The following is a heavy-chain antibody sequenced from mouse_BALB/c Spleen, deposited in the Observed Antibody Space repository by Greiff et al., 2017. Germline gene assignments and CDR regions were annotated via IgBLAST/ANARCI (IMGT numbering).Heavy chain of an antibody. CDR2: ISDGGSYT. D-gene: IGHD1-1*01. J-gene: IGHJ4*01. CDR1: GFTFSDYY. Sequence: EVQRVESGGGLVKPGGSLKLSCAASGFTFSDYYMYWVRQTPEKRLEWVATISDGGSYTYYPDSVKGRFTISRDNAKNNLYLQMSSLKSEDTAMYYCARDSSSWVDYWGQGTSVTVSS. CDR3: ARDSSSWVDY. V-gene: IGHV5-4*02.